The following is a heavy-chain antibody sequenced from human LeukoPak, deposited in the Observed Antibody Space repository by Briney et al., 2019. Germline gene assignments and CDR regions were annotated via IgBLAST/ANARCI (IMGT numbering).Heavy chain of an antibody. Sequence: GRSLRLSCAASGFTFSSYGMHWVRQAPGKGLEWVAVIWYGGSNKYYADSVKGRFTISRDNSKNTLYLQMNSLRAEDTAVYYCARDVTIFGVVTRVGAFDIWGQGTMVTVSS. J-gene: IGHJ3*02. D-gene: IGHD3-3*01. V-gene: IGHV3-33*01. CDR1: GFTFSSYG. CDR2: IWYGGSNK. CDR3: ARDVTIFGVVTRVGAFDI.